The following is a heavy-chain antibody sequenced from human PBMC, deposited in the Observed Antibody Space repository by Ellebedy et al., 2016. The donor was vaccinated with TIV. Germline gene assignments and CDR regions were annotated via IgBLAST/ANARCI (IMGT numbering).Heavy chain of an antibody. J-gene: IGHJ4*02. CDR2: MNQVGSEK. Sequence: GESLKISCAASGFTFTTYWMSWVRQAPGKGLEWVANMNQVGSEKYYVDSVRGRFTISGDNAKSSLYLQMNSLRVEDTAIYYCARAFYWGQGALVTVSS. CDR3: ARAFY. CDR1: GFTFTTYW. V-gene: IGHV3-7*03.